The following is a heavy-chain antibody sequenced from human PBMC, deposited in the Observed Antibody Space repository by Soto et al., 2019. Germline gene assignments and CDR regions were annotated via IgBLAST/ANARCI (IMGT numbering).Heavy chain of an antibody. V-gene: IGHV3-23*01. J-gene: IGHJ4*02. Sequence: GGSLRLSCTASGFTFGDYTMSWFRQAPGKGLQWVGFIGSKSYGSDDSTYYADSVKGRFTISRDNSKNTPYLQMNSLRAEDTAVYYCAKRSSSSTFDYWGQGTLVTVSS. CDR3: AKRSSSSTFDY. CDR2: IGSKSYGSDDST. CDR1: GFTFGDYT. D-gene: IGHD6-6*01.